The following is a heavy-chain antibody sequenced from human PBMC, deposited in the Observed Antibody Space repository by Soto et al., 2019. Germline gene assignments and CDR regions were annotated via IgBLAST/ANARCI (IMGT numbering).Heavy chain of an antibody. D-gene: IGHD2-21*02. CDR2: IYYSGRT. CDR1: GGSVSSGSYY. V-gene: IGHV4-61*01. CDR3: ASLMVVTAIGGFDY. J-gene: IGHJ4*02. Sequence: QVQLQESGPGLVKPSETLSLTCTVSGGSVSSGSYYWSWIRQPPGKGLEWIGYIYYSGRTNYNPSLMSRVNISVDTSKNQFSLKLGSVTAADTAVYYCASLMVVTAIGGFDYWGQGTLVTVSS.